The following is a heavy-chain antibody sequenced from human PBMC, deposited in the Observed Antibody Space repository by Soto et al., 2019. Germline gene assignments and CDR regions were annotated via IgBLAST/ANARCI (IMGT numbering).Heavy chain of an antibody. CDR3: ASGVSEGQPQYQLPYLIYYGMDV. D-gene: IGHD2-2*01. J-gene: IGHJ6*02. Sequence: ASVKVSCKASGGTFSSYAISWVRQAPGQGLEWMGGIIPIFGTANYAQKFQGRVTITADESTSTAYMELSSLRSEDTAVYYCASGVSEGQPQYQLPYLIYYGMDVWGQGTTVTVSS. V-gene: IGHV1-69*13. CDR1: GGTFSSYA. CDR2: IIPIFGTA.